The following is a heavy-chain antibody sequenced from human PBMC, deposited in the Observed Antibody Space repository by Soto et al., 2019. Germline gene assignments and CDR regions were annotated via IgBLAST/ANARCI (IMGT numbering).Heavy chain of an antibody. D-gene: IGHD4-17*01. CDR2: ISYDGTNK. CDR1: GFSFSSCA. Sequence: GGSLRLSCAASGFSFSSCAMHWVRQAPGKGLEWVAVISYDGTNKYYADSVKGRFIISRDNSKSTLYLQMNSLRTEDTAVYYCAKAVTTVTPLGYDSWGQGILVTVSS. CDR3: AKAVTTVTPLGYDS. J-gene: IGHJ4*02. V-gene: IGHV3-30*18.